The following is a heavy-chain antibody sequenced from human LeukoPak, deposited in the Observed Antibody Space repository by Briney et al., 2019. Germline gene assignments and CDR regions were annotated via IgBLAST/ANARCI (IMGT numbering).Heavy chain of an antibody. CDR1: GFTFSSYA. CDR3: AKARNYGFLSVDFDS. V-gene: IGHV3-23*01. D-gene: IGHD3-16*01. CDR2: ISGSGSSS. J-gene: IGHJ4*02. Sequence: GGSLRLSCAASGFTFSSYAMSWVRQAPGKGLEWVSIISGSGSSSSYTDSVKGRFTISRDNSQSTLYLQIISLRAEDTAVYFCAKARNYGFLSVDFDSWGQGTLVAVSS.